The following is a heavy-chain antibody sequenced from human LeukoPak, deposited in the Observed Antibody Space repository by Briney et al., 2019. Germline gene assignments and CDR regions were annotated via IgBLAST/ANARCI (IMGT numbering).Heavy chain of an antibody. D-gene: IGHD3-10*01. J-gene: IGHJ4*02. Sequence: ASVEVSCKASGYHFSTYGISWVRQAPGQGLKWMGRINGYNDKTKYEEKVQGRVTMTIDTSTSTAYMELRSLTSDDTAVYYCARDRGKWFADFFDFWGQGTLVTVSS. V-gene: IGHV1-18*01. CDR2: INGYNDKT. CDR1: GYHFSTYG. CDR3: ARDRGKWFADFFDF.